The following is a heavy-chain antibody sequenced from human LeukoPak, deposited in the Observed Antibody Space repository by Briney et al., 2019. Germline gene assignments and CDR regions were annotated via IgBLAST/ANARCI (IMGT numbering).Heavy chain of an antibody. CDR1: GYSSTTYG. CDR2: ISAYNGNT. V-gene: IGHV1-18*01. Sequence: ASVKVSCKTSGYSSTTYGLSWVRQAPGQGLEWMGWISAYNGNTNYAQKLQGRVTMTTDTSTSTAYMELRSLRSDDTAVYYCASGSSWRYYFDYWGQGTLVTVSS. CDR3: ASGSSWRYYFDY. D-gene: IGHD6-13*01. J-gene: IGHJ4*02.